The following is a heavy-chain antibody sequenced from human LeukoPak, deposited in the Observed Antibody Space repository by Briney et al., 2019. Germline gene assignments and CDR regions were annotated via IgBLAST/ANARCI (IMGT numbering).Heavy chain of an antibody. CDR1: GGSFSGYY. V-gene: IGHV4-34*01. J-gene: IGHJ4*02. D-gene: IGHD6-19*01. CDR2: INHSGST. Sequence: SETLSLTCAVYGGSFSGYYWSWIRQPPGKGLEWIGEINHSGSTNYNPSLKSRVTISVDTSKNQFSLKLSSVTAADTAVYYCARLDGVAVAGFPFDYWGQGTLVTVSS. CDR3: ARLDGVAVAGFPFDY.